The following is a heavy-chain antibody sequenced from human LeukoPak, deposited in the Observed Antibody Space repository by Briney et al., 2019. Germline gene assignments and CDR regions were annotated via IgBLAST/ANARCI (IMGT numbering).Heavy chain of an antibody. Sequence: PSETLSLTCAVSGGSISSSNWWSWVRQPPGKGLEWIGEIYHSGSTNYNPSLRSRVTISVDTSKNQFSLKLSSVTAADTAVYYCARGRGSSGWWDYWGQGTLVTVSS. D-gene: IGHD6-19*01. CDR3: ARGRGSSGWWDY. V-gene: IGHV4-4*02. CDR2: IYHSGST. J-gene: IGHJ4*02. CDR1: GGSISSSNW.